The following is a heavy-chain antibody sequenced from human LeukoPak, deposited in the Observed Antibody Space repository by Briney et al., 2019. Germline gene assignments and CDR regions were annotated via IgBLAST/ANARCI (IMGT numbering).Heavy chain of an antibody. CDR1: GESFSGYY. CDR3: ARAGIAAACTLHGMDV. CDR2: INHSGRT. Sequence: SETLSVTCAVYGESFSGYYSSWICKPPGKGLEWIGEINHSGRTNYTTHLKSRVTLSVDTSKNQFTLKLSSVTAADTAVYYCARAGIAAACTLHGMDVWGKGTTVTVSS. V-gene: IGHV4-34*01. J-gene: IGHJ6*04. D-gene: IGHD6-13*01.